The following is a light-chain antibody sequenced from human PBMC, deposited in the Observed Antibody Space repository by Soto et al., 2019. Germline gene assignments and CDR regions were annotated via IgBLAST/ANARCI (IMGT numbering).Light chain of an antibody. V-gene: IGKV3-11*01. CDR3: QQRSNWPPVT. CDR1: ESVYTY. Sequence: EVVLTQSPATVSLSPGERATLYCRASESVYTYLAWYQQKPGQAPRLLIFYASKRATGIPAMFSGTGSGTDFTLTISSLEPEDVAVYYCQQRSNWPPVTFGQGTKVDIK. J-gene: IGKJ1*01. CDR2: YAS.